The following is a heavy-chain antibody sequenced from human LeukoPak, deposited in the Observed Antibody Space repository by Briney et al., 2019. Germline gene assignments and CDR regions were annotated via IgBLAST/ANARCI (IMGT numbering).Heavy chain of an antibody. Sequence: PSETLSLTCVVFGGSFSGYYWSWIRQSPGRGLEWIGEINHSGSTNYNPSLKSRVTISVDTSKNQFSLQLNSVTPEDTAVYYCARIGRGSGKNWFDPWGQGTLVTVSS. CDR3: ARIGRGSGKNWFDP. CDR2: INHSGST. CDR1: GGSFSGYY. D-gene: IGHD3-10*01. J-gene: IGHJ5*02. V-gene: IGHV4-34*01.